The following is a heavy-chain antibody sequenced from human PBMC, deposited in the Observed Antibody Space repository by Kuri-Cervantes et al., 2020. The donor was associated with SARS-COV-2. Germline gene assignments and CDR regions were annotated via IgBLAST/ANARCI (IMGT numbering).Heavy chain of an antibody. V-gene: IGHV3-23*01. Sequence: GESLKISCAASGFTFSHYGMNWVRQAPGKGLEWVSGIGRSGDVSYYADSVKGRFTVSRDNSKNTLYLQMNSLRAEDTAVYYCAKEERGEGLWNGEYYYYHYGMDVWGQGTPVTVSS. CDR3: AKEERGEGLWNGEYYYYHYGMDV. CDR1: GFTFSHYG. CDR2: IGRSGDVS. D-gene: IGHD3-3*01. J-gene: IGHJ6*02.